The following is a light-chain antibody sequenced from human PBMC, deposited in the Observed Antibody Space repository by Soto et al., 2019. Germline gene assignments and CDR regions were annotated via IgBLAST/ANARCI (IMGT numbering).Light chain of an antibody. J-gene: IGKJ1*01. CDR1: QSISSW. CDR2: KAS. Sequence: DIQMTQSPSTLSASVGDRVTITCRASQSISSWLAWYQQKPGKAPKLLIYKASSRESGVPSRCSGSGAGKDFTLTISSLQHDDFANYYCQQYNSLWTFGQGTKVEIK. V-gene: IGKV1-5*03. CDR3: QQYNSLWT.